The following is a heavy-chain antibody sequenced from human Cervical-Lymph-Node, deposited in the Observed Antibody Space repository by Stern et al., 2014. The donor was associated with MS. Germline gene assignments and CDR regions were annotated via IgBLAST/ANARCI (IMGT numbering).Heavy chain of an antibody. CDR1: GFTFSNHW. D-gene: IGHD6-25*01. J-gene: IGHJ4*02. CDR3: SRGVQGGF. V-gene: IGHV3-7*01. CDR2: IKQDGSED. Sequence: EVQLVESGGGLVQPGGSLRLSCAASGFTFSNHWMNWVRKAPGKGLEWVANIKQDGSEDYYVDSVKGRFTISRDNAKNSLYLQMNSLRAEDTAVYYCSRGVQGGFWGQGTLVTVSS.